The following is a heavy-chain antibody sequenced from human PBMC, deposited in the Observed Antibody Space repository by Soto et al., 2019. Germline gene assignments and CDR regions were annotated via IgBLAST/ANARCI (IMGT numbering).Heavy chain of an antibody. CDR1: GVSVSSGSYY. CDR3: ARDKKVVPAAMDY. CDR2: IYYSGST. Sequence: SETLSLTCTVSGVSVSSGSYYWSWIRQPPGKGLEWIGYIYYSGSTNYNPSLKSRVTISVDTSKNQFSLKLSSVTAADTAVYYCARDKKVVPAAMDYWGQGTLVTVSS. D-gene: IGHD2-2*01. J-gene: IGHJ4*02. V-gene: IGHV4-61*01.